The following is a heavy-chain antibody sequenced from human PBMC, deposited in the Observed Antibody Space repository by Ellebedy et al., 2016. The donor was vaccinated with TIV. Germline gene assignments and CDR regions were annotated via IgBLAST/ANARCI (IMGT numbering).Heavy chain of an antibody. Sequence: MPSETLSLTCTVSADSISGSNCYWGWIRQPPGKGLEWIGNIYYSGVTYYNPSLKSRVTMSVDTSKNQFSLKLSSVTAADTALYFCARDGSHSGGWYCDYWGQGTQVTVSS. V-gene: IGHV4-39*07. CDR3: ARDGSHSGGWYCDY. J-gene: IGHJ4*02. D-gene: IGHD6-19*01. CDR2: IYYSGVT. CDR1: ADSISGSNCY.